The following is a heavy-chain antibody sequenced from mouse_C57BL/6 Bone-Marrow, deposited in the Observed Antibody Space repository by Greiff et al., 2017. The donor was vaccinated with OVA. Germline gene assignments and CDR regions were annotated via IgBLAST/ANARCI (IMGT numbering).Heavy chain of an antibody. CDR3: ASLFITTVVNFDY. CDR1: GYTFTSYW. J-gene: IGHJ2*01. V-gene: IGHV1-53*01. D-gene: IGHD1-1*01. CDR2: INPSNGGT. Sequence: VQLQQPGTELVKPGASVKLSCKASGYTFTSYWMHWVKQRPGQGLEWIGNINPSNGGTKYNEKFKSKATLTVDKSSSTAYMQLSSLTSEDSAVYYCASLFITTVVNFDYWGQGTTLTVSS.